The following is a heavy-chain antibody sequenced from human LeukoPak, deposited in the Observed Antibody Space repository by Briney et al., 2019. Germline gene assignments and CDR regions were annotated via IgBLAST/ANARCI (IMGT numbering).Heavy chain of an antibody. J-gene: IGHJ6*03. CDR1: GYTFTGYY. Sequence: ASVKVSCKASGYTFTGYYMHWVRQAPGQWLEWMGWINPNSGGTNYAQKFQGRVTMTRDTSISTAYMELSRLRSDDTAVYYCARGVGREYYYMDVWGKGTTVTVSS. CDR3: ARGVGREYYYMDV. V-gene: IGHV1-2*02. D-gene: IGHD1-26*01. CDR2: INPNSGGT.